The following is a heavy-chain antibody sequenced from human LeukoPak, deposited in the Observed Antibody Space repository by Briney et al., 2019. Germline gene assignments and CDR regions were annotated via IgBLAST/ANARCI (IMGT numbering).Heavy chain of an antibody. CDR2: IYSDGST. CDR3: ARVPIASSSGDYRYGMDV. Sequence: GGSLRLSCAASGFTVSSNYMSWVRQAPGKGLEWVSIIYSDGSTYYADSVKGRFTISRDDSKNTLYLQMNSLRAEDTAVYYCARVPIASSSGDYRYGMDVWGQGTTVTVSS. D-gene: IGHD6-6*01. V-gene: IGHV3-53*01. CDR1: GFTVSSNY. J-gene: IGHJ6*02.